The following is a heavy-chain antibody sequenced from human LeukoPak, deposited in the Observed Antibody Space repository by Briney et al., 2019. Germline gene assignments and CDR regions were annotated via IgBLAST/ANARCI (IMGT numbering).Heavy chain of an antibody. CDR1: GFTFSSYD. Sequence: GSLRLSRAASGFTFSSYDMSWIRQPPGKGLEWIGEINHSGSTNYNPSLKSRVTISVDTSKNQFSLKLSSVTAADTAVYYCARVANFEMVVTDWGQGTLVTVSS. J-gene: IGHJ4*02. CDR3: ARVANFEMVVTD. D-gene: IGHD2-21*02. CDR2: INHSGST. V-gene: IGHV4-34*01.